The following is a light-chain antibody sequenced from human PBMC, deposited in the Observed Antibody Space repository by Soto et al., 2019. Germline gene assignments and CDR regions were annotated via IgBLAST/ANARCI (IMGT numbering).Light chain of an antibody. J-gene: IGKJ1*01. Sequence: DSQMTQSPSTLSASVGDRVTLTCRASQSVSTWLAWCQQREGKAPKLLIYKASNLESGVPSRFSGSGSGTDFTLTISSLQPDDFATYYCQQYNSYSWAFGQGTKVEIK. CDR3: QQYNSYSWA. CDR2: KAS. V-gene: IGKV1-5*03. CDR1: QSVSTW.